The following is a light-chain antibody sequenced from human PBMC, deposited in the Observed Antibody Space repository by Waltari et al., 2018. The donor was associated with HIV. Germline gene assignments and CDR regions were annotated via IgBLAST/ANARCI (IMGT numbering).Light chain of an antibody. CDR1: NIGTKG. CDR2: DDS. Sequence: SYVLTQPPSVSVAQGQTARIPCGGNNIGTKGVHWYQQKPGQAPVLVVYDDSDRPSGIPERFSGSNSGNTATLTISRVEAGDEADYYCQVWDSSSDHVVFGGGTKLTVL. CDR3: QVWDSSSDHVV. J-gene: IGLJ2*01. V-gene: IGLV3-21*02.